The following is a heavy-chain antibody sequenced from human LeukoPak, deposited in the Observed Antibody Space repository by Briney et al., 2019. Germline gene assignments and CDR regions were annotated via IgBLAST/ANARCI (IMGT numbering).Heavy chain of an antibody. V-gene: IGHV3-23*01. CDR2: ISGSGGST. D-gene: IGHD3-22*01. CDR1: GFTFSSYA. J-gene: IGHJ3*02. Sequence: PGGSLRLSCAASGFTFSSYAMSWVRQAPGKGLEWVSAISGSGGSTYYADSVKGRFTISRDNSKNTLYLQMNSLRAEDTAVYYCARTLHMASPGRYDSSGYYPYAFDIWGQGTMVTVSS. CDR3: ARTLHMASPGRYDSSGYYPYAFDI.